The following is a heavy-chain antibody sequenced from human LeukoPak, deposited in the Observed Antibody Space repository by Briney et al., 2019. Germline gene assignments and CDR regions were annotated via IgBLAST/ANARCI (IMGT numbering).Heavy chain of an antibody. J-gene: IGHJ4*02. Sequence: SETLSLTCTVSGGPISSYYWSWIRQPPGKGLEWLAYNYYSGSPHYNPCLKSRLTISLDTTKNQFSLRLSSVTAADTAVYYCARVTGYEMEYYFDYWGQGTLVTVSS. V-gene: IGHV4-59*01. CDR3: ARVTGYEMEYYFDY. D-gene: IGHD5-24*01. CDR2: NYYSGSP. CDR1: GGPISSYY.